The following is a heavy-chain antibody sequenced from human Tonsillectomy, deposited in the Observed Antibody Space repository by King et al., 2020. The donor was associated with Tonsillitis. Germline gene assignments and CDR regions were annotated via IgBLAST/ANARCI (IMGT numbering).Heavy chain of an antibody. V-gene: IGHV4-34*01. CDR3: AREGPERGYYYVPGAFFDY. Sequence: QVQLQQWGAGLLKPSETLSLTCAVYGGSYSGHYWTWIRQPPGKGLEWIGEINPTGNTNYNPSLMSRVTISVDTSKNQFSLRLSSVTAADTAVYYCAREGPERGYYYVPGAFFDYWGQGTLVTVSS. J-gene: IGHJ4*02. D-gene: IGHD3-10*02. CDR2: INPTGNT. CDR1: GGSYSGHY.